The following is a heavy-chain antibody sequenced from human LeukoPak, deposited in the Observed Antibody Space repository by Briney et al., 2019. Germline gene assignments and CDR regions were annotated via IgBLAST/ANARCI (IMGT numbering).Heavy chain of an antibody. Sequence: GASVKVSCKASGYTSTGYYMHWVRQAPGQGLEWMGWINPNSGGTNYGQRFQGRVTMTRDTSISTAYMELSRLRSDDTAVYYCARDVDGTPGYWGQGTLVTVSS. CDR2: INPNSGGT. V-gene: IGHV1-2*02. J-gene: IGHJ4*02. CDR3: ARDVDGTPGY. CDR1: GYTSTGYY. D-gene: IGHD5-24*01.